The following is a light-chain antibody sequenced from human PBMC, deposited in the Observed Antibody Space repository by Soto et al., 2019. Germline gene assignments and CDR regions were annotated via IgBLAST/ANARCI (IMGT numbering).Light chain of an antibody. V-gene: IGKV3-20*01. CDR1: QSVSSSY. CDR3: QQYGSSGYT. J-gene: IGKJ2*01. CDR2: GAS. Sequence: EIVLTQSPGTLSLSPGERATLSFRASQSVSSSYLAWYQQKPCQAPRLLIYGASSRATGIPDRFSGSGSGTDFTLTISRLEPEDFAVYYCQQYGSSGYTFGQGTKLEIK.